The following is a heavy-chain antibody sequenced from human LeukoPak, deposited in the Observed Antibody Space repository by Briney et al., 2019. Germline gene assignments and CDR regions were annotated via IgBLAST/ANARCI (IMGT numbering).Heavy chain of an antibody. CDR1: GFTFSAYG. Sequence: QPGGSLRLSCAASGFTFSAYGMSWVRQSPRKGLEWVSGVSGADGTTYYADSVKGRFTISRDNSKNTLYLQMNSLRAEDTAVYYCAKRVYCSSTSCYRDYYYYYYMDVWGKGTTVTVSS. V-gene: IGHV3-23*01. D-gene: IGHD2-2*01. J-gene: IGHJ6*03. CDR3: AKRVYCSSTSCYRDYYYYYYMDV. CDR2: VSGADGTT.